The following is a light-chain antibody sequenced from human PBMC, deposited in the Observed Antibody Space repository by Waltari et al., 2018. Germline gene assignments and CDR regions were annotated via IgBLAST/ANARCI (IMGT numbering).Light chain of an antibody. CDR2: EVS. CDR1: SSDVGGYNS. V-gene: IGLV2-8*01. Sequence: QSALTQPPPASGSPGQSVTISCTGTSSDVGGYNSVSWYQQPPGKAPKLMIYEVSKRPSGVPDRFSGSKSGNTASLTVSGLQAEDEADFYCSSYAGSNAVIFGGGTKLTVL. CDR3: SSYAGSNAVI. J-gene: IGLJ2*01.